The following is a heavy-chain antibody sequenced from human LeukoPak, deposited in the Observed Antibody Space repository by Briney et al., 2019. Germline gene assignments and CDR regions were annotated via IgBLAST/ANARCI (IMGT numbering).Heavy chain of an antibody. V-gene: IGHV3-23*01. J-gene: IGHJ5*01. D-gene: IGHD2-2*01. CDR2: ISGSGGTT. CDR3: AKEPREYCSSTSCPNWFDS. CDR1: GFTFSSYA. Sequence: QPGGSLRLSCAASGFTFSSYAMSWVRQAPGKGLEWVSGISGSGGTTYYADSVKGRFTISTDNSKNTLYLQMNSLRAEDTAVYYCAKEPREYCSSTSCPNWFDSWGQGTLVTVSS.